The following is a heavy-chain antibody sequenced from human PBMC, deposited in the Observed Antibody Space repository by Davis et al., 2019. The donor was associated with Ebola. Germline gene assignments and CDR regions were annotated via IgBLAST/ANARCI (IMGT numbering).Heavy chain of an antibody. Sequence: GESLKISCAASGFTFSSYGMHWVRQAPGKGLEWVAVIWYDGSNKYYADSVKGRFTISRDNSKNTLYLQMNSLRAEDTAVYYCAKARSGWSLIDNWGQGTLVSVSS. CDR2: IWYDGSNK. J-gene: IGHJ4*02. V-gene: IGHV3-33*06. D-gene: IGHD6-19*01. CDR1: GFTFSSYG. CDR3: AKARSGWSLIDN.